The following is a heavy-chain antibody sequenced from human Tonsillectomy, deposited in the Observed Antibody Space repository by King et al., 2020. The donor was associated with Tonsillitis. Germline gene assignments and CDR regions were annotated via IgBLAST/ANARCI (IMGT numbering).Heavy chain of an antibody. CDR2: ISRTSAHI. Sequence: VQLVESGGGLVKPGGSLRLSCEASGFTFSSYTMDWVRQAPGKGLEWVSSISRTSAHILYSDSVRGRFTMSRDNAKNFLYLHMNGLRGEDTAVYYCATDNGYGADSTSWGQGTLVTVSS. CDR1: GFTFSSYT. CDR3: ATDNGYGADSTS. J-gene: IGHJ5*02. D-gene: IGHD4-23*01. V-gene: IGHV3-21*01.